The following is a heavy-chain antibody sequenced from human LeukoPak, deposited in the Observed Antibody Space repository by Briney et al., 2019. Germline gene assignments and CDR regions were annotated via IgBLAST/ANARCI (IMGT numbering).Heavy chain of an antibody. D-gene: IGHD2-21*02. V-gene: IGHV3-30-3*01. CDR1: GFTFSSYA. CDR2: ISYDGSNK. CDR3: ARDMGHIVVVTAPKGFDY. J-gene: IGHJ4*02. Sequence: PGRSLRLSCAASGFTFSSYAMHWVRQAPGKGLEWVAVISYDGSNKYYADSVKGRFTISRDNSKNTLYPQMNSLRAEDTAVYYCARDMGHIVVVTAPKGFDYWGQGTLVTVSS.